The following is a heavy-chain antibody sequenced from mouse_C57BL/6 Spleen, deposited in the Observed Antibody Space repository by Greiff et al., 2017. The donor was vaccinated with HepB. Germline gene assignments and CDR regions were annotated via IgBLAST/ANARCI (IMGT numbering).Heavy chain of an antibody. Sequence: QVQLKQPGAELVKPGASVKLSCKASGYTFTSYWMHWVKQRPGRGLEWIGRIDPNSGGTKYNEKFKSKATLTVDKPSSTAYMQLSSLTSEDSAVYYCARHYYGSSYGYAMDYWGQGTSVTVSS. CDR3: ARHYYGSSYGYAMDY. CDR1: GYTFTSYW. J-gene: IGHJ4*01. D-gene: IGHD1-1*01. CDR2: IDPNSGGT. V-gene: IGHV1-72*01.